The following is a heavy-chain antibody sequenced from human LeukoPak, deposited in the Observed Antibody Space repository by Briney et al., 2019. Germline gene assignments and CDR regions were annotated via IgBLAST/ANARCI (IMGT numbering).Heavy chain of an antibody. J-gene: IGHJ4*02. CDR2: ISISDSTI. Sequence: GGSLRLSCAASGFTFSSYEMNWDRQAPGKGLEWVSYISISDSTIYYADSVKGRFTVSRDNAKNSLYLQMSSLRAEDTAVYYCAREDSYGSEGFDFWGQGTLVTVSS. D-gene: IGHD5-18*01. CDR1: GFTFSSYE. V-gene: IGHV3-48*03. CDR3: AREDSYGSEGFDF.